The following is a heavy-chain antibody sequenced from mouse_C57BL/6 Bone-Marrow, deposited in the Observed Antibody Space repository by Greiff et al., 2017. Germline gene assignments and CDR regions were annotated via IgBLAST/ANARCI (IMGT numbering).Heavy chain of an antibody. CDR2: IYPGDGDT. CDR1: GYAFSSSW. J-gene: IGHJ1*03. Sequence: QVQLQQSGPELVKPGASVKISCKASGYAFSSSWMNWVKQRPGKGLEWIGRIYPGDGDTNYNGKFKGKAALTADKSSSTAYMQLSSLPSEDSTVYFCARGDGYYWYFDVWGTGTTVTVSS. CDR3: ARGDGYYWYFDV. D-gene: IGHD2-3*01. V-gene: IGHV1-82*01.